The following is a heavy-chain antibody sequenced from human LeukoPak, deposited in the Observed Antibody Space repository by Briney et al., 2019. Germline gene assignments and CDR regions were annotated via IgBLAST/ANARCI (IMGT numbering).Heavy chain of an antibody. CDR3: ARGSLAQYYYDSSGDYYGLDAFDI. CDR1: GRSISSYY. Sequence: SETLSLTCTVSGRSISSYYWSWIRQPAGKGLEWIGRIYTSGSNNYNPSLKSRATMSVDSSKNQFSLKLSSVTAADTAVYYCARGSLAQYYYDSSGDYYGLDAFDIWGQGTMVTVSS. V-gene: IGHV4-4*07. J-gene: IGHJ3*02. D-gene: IGHD3-22*01. CDR2: IYTSGSN.